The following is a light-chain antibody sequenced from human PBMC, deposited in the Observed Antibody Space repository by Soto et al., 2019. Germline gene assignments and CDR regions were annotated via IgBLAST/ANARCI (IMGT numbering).Light chain of an antibody. Sequence: EIVLTQSPATLSLSPGERATLACRASQSLSGTLAWFQHKPGQPPRLLIYGASNRATGIPARLSASGSGTDFKLTISSLEPEDFAVDYCQQRTLWPRTFGQGTKVEIK. V-gene: IGKV3-11*01. CDR3: QQRTLWPRT. CDR1: QSLSGT. J-gene: IGKJ1*01. CDR2: GAS.